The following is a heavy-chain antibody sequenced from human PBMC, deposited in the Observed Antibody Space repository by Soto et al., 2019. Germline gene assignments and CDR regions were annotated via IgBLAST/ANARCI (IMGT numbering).Heavy chain of an antibody. Sequence: SETLSLTCTVSGGSISSGDYYWSWIRQPPGKGLEWIGYIYYSGSTYYNPSLKSRVTISVDTSKNQFSLKLSSVTAADTAVYYCARVVGYCSGGSCYESDYWGQGTLVTVSS. CDR1: GGSISSGDYY. CDR2: IYYSGST. CDR3: ARVVGYCSGGSCYESDY. V-gene: IGHV4-30-4*01. D-gene: IGHD2-15*01. J-gene: IGHJ4*02.